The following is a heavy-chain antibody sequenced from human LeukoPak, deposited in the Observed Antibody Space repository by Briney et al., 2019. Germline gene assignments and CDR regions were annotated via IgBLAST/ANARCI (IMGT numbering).Heavy chain of an antibody. V-gene: IGHV3-30*03. Sequence: PGRSLRLSCAASGFTFSIYAMHWVRQAPGKGLEWVAVISYDGSNKYYADSVKGRFTISRDNSKNTLYLQMNSLRAEDTAVYYCASINRDSSGYGGLEYWGQGTLVTVSS. J-gene: IGHJ4*02. CDR1: GFTFSIYA. D-gene: IGHD3-22*01. CDR3: ASINRDSSGYGGLEY. CDR2: ISYDGSNK.